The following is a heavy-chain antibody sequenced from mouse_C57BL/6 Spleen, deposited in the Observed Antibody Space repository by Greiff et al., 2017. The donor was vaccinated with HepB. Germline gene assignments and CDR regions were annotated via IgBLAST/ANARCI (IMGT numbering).Heavy chain of an antibody. J-gene: IGHJ2*01. Sequence: DVKLVESGGGLVKPGGSLKLSCAASGFTFSSYAMSWVRQTPEKRLEWVATISDGGSYTYYPDNVKGRFTISRDNAKNNLYLQMSHLKSEDTAMYYCARGGDGRYYFDYWGQGTTLTVSS. D-gene: IGHD2-3*01. CDR2: ISDGGSYT. CDR3: ARGGDGRYYFDY. V-gene: IGHV5-4*03. CDR1: GFTFSSYA.